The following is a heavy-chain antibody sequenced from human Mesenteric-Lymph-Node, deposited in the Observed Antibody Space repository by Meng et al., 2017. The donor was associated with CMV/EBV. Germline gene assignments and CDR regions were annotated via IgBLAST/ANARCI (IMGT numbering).Heavy chain of an antibody. J-gene: IGHJ4*02. CDR2: IYSGGST. D-gene: IGHD4-11*01. V-gene: IGHV3-53*01. CDR1: GVTVSSNY. CDR3: ARQSIDDYSLPDDY. Sequence: CAASGVTVSSNYMSWVRQAPGKGLEWVSVIYSGGSTYYADSVKGRFTISRDNSKNTLYLQMNSLRAEDTAVYYCARQSIDDYSLPDDYWGQGTLVTVSS.